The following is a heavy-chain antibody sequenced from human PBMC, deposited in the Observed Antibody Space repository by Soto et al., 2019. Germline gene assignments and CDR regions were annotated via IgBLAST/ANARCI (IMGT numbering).Heavy chain of an antibody. CDR2: IYYSGST. J-gene: IGHJ6*02. CDR3: ARPNTIFGGMDV. Sequence: SETLSITCTVSGGSISSSSYYWGWIRQPPGKGLEWIGSIYYSGSTYYNPSLKSRVTISVDTSKNQFSLKLSSVTAADTAVYNCARPNTIFGGMDVWGQGTTVTVSS. V-gene: IGHV4-39*01. D-gene: IGHD3-3*01. CDR1: GGSISSSSYY.